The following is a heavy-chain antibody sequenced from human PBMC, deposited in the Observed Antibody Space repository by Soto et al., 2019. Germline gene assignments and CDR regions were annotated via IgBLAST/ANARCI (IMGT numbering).Heavy chain of an antibody. CDR3: AKDPRGENLQFGY. V-gene: IGHV1-24*01. J-gene: IGHJ4*02. CDR1: GYTLTELS. CDR2: FDPEDGET. D-gene: IGHD3-10*01. Sequence: ASVKVSCKVSGYTLTELSMHWVRQAPGKGLEWMGGFDPEDGETIYAQKFQGRVAMTEDTSTDTAYMELSSLRSEDTAVHYCAKDPRGENLQFGYWGQGTLVTVSS.